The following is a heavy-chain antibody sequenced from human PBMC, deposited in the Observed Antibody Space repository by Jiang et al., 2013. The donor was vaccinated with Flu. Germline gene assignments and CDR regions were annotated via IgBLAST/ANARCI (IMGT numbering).Heavy chain of an antibody. J-gene: IGHJ6*02. V-gene: IGHV3-66*01. CDR1: GLRVSDNY. Sequence: QLVESGGGLGPSRGGSLRLSCAASGLRVSDNYMTWVRQAPGKGLEWVSIIYGGGATYYAESVRGRFTISRDNSKNTLFLHMSNLRADDTAVYYCARDRQVDASGYYYYYYGIDVWGQGTTVTVSS. CDR2: IYGGGAT. CDR3: ARDRQVDASGYYYYYYGIDV. D-gene: IGHD5-12*01.